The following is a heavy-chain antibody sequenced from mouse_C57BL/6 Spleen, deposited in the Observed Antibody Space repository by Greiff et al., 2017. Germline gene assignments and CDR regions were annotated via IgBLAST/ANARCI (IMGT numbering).Heavy chain of an antibody. V-gene: IGHV14-2*01. CDR1: GFNIKDYY. Sequence: EVQLQQSGAELVKPGASVKLSCTASGFNIKDYYMHWVKQRTEQGLEWIGRIDPEDGETTYAPKFPGKATITADTSYNTAYLQLSSLTSEDTAVYYCASYYYGSGDYWGQGTTLTVSS. CDR3: ASYYYGSGDY. CDR2: IDPEDGET. D-gene: IGHD1-1*01. J-gene: IGHJ2*01.